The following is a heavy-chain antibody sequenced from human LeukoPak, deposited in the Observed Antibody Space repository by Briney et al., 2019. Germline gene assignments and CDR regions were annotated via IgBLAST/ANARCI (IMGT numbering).Heavy chain of an antibody. CDR1: ADSISSSSY. V-gene: IGHV4-39*07. CDR3: AKYGKSGWSIDN. D-gene: IGHD6-19*01. Sequence: SETLPLTCTVSADSISSSSYWAWIRQPPGKGLEWIGSIHYSGRTHYNPSLKSRVTMSVDTSKNQFSLKLNSVTAADTAVYFCAKYGKSGWSIDNWGQGTLVTVSS. CDR2: IHYSGRT. J-gene: IGHJ4*02.